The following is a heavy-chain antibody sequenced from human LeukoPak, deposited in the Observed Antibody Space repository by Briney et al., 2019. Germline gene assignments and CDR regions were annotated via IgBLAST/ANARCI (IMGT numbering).Heavy chain of an antibody. D-gene: IGHD6-19*01. Sequence: SETLSLTCTVSGGSITSGNYYWSWIRQSAGKGLEWIGRINISGNTKYNPSLKSRVTISVDTSKNQFSLKLSSVTAADTAVYYCARAYPDNSSGWYGGDYYYMDVWGKGTTVTISS. CDR3: ARAYPDNSSGWYGGDYYYMDV. V-gene: IGHV4-61*02. CDR2: INISGNT. J-gene: IGHJ6*03. CDR1: GGSITSGNYY.